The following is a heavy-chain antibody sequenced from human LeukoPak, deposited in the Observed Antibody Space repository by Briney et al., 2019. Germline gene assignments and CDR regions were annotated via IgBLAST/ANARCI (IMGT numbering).Heavy chain of an antibody. Sequence: QTSETLSLTCAVSGYSLGKNYYWGWIRQPPGKGLEWIGRIYGRASTSYNPSLMNRVTMSVDTSKNHFSLQLTSVTAADTAVYYCARYDSRGSASTKFDYWGPGIQVTVSS. CDR2: IYGRAST. J-gene: IGHJ4*02. V-gene: IGHV4-38-2*01. CDR1: GYSLGKNYY. D-gene: IGHD3-3*01. CDR3: ARYDSRGSASTKFDY.